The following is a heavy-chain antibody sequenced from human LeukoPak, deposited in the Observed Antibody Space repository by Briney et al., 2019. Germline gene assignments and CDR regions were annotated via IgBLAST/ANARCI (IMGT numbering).Heavy chain of an antibody. J-gene: IGHJ4*02. CDR3: ARGAHYHDSSEGYDY. Sequence: ASVKVSCKASGCTVTGYYMHWGRQAPGQGLEWMGWINPNSGGTNYAQKFQGRVTMTRDTSISTAYMELSRLRSDDTAVYYCARGAHYHDSSEGYDYWGQGTLVTVSS. CDR2: INPNSGGT. D-gene: IGHD3-22*01. V-gene: IGHV1-2*02. CDR1: GCTVTGYY.